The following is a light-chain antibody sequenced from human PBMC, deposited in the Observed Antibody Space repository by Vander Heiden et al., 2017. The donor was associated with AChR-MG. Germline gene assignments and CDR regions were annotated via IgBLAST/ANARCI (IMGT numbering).Light chain of an antibody. CDR3: QQGYSTPKT. V-gene: IGKV1-39*01. CDR2: AAS. Sequence: DIQMTPSPSSLSASVGDRVTITCRASQSSNSYLNWYQQKPGKAPKLLIYAASSLQSGVPSRFSGSGSGTDFTLTISRLQPEDFATYYCQQGYSTPKTFGQGTKVEIK. CDR1: QSSNSY. J-gene: IGKJ1*01.